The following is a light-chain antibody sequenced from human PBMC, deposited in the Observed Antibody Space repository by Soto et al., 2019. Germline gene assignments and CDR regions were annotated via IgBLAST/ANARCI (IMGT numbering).Light chain of an antibody. CDR2: AAS. J-gene: IGKJ5*01. CDR3: QQATSFPIT. CDR1: QGISSW. V-gene: IGKV1-12*01. Sequence: DIQMTQSPSSVSASVGDRVTITCRASQGISSWLGWYQKKPGKAPNLLIYAASSLQSGVPSRFSGSESGTDFTLTISSLQPEDCAIYFCQQATSFPITFGQGTRLEIK.